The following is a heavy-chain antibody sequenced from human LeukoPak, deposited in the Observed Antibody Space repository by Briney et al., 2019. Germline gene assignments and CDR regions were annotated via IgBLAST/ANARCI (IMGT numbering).Heavy chain of an antibody. CDR3: ARGPTYSRNDY. CDR2: IYYSGAT. CDR1: GFTFSSYA. Sequence: PGGSLRLSCAASGFTFSSYAMSWFRQPPGKGLEWIGYIYYSGATNYNSSLKSRVTISVDTSKNQFSLRLISVTAADTAVYFCARGPTYSRNDYWGQGTLVTVSS. V-gene: IGHV4-59*01. J-gene: IGHJ4*02. D-gene: IGHD6-13*01.